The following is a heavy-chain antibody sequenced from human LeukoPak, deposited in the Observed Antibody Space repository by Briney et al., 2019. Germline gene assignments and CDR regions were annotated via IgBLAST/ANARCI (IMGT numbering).Heavy chain of an antibody. D-gene: IGHD2-2*01. Sequence: SETLSLTCAVYGGSFSGYYWSWIRQPPGKGLEWIGEINHSGSTNYNPSLKSRVTISVDTSKNQFSLKLSSVTAADTAVYYCARQEAVVVPAAMTAYYYMDVWGKGTTVTVSS. J-gene: IGHJ6*03. CDR3: ARQEAVVVPAAMTAYYYMDV. CDR1: GGSFSGYY. CDR2: INHSGST. V-gene: IGHV4-34*01.